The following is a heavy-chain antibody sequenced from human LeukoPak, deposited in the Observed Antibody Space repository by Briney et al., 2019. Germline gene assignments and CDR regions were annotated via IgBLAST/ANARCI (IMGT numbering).Heavy chain of an antibody. J-gene: IGHJ4*02. CDR3: ARDPYGGNSVLDPYYFDY. V-gene: IGHV3-30*02. CDR2: IRYDGSNK. CDR1: GFTFSSYG. D-gene: IGHD4-23*01. Sequence: GGSLRLSCAASGFTFSSYGMHWVRQAPGKGLEWVAFIRYDGSNKYYADSVKGRFTISRDNSKNTLYLQMNSLRAEDTAVYYCARDPYGGNSVLDPYYFDYWGQGTLVTVSS.